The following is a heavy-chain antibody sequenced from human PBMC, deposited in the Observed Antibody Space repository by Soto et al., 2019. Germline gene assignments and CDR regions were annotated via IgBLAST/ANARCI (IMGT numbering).Heavy chain of an antibody. V-gene: IGHV5-51*01. CDR2: IYPGDSDT. Sequence: PGESLKISCKGSGYSFTSYWIGWVRQMPGKGLEWMGIIYPGDSDTRYSPSFQGQVTISADKSISTAYLQWSSLRASDTAMYYCARTGTPYCSSTSCYKRWDYYYGMDVWGQGTTVTVS. CDR3: ARTGTPYCSSTSCYKRWDYYYGMDV. CDR1: GYSFTSYW. D-gene: IGHD2-2*02. J-gene: IGHJ6*02.